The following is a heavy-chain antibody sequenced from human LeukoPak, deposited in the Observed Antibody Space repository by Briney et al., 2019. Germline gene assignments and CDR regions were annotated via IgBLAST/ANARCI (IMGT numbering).Heavy chain of an antibody. CDR1: GFTFSSYS. Sequence: PGGSLRLSCAASGFTFSSYSMNWVRQAPGKGLEWVSSISSSSSYIYYADSVKGRFTISRDDAKNSLYLQMNSLRAEDTAVYYCARAETGDQEYFDYWGQGTLVTVSS. D-gene: IGHD7-27*01. CDR3: ARAETGDQEYFDY. J-gene: IGHJ4*02. CDR2: ISSSSSYI. V-gene: IGHV3-21*01.